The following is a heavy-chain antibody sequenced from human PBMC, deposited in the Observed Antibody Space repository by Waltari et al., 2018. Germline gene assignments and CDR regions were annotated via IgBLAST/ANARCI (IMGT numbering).Heavy chain of an antibody. CDR3: AREGWELFFDY. V-gene: IGHV4-61*09. Sequence: QVQLQESGPGLVKPSQTLSLTCTVSGGSISSGSYYWSWIRQPAGKGLEWIGYIYTSGSTNYNPSLKSRVTISVDTSKNQFSLKLSSVTAADTAVYYCAREGWELFFDYWGQGTLVTVSS. CDR2: IYTSGST. J-gene: IGHJ4*02. D-gene: IGHD1-26*01. CDR1: GGSISSGSYY.